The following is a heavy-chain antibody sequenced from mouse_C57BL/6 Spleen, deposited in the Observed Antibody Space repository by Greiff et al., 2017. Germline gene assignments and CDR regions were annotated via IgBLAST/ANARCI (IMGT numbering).Heavy chain of an antibody. CDR2: ISSGSSTI. CDR1: GFTFSDYG. D-gene: IGHD1-1*01. V-gene: IGHV5-17*01. J-gene: IGHJ4*01. Sequence: DVMLVESGGGLVKPGGSLKLSCAASGFTFSDYGMHWVRQAPEKGLEWVAYISSGSSTIYYADTVKGRFTISRDNAKNTLFLQMTSLRSEDTAMYYCAKYGSLYYYAMDYWGQGTSGTVSS. CDR3: AKYGSLYYYAMDY.